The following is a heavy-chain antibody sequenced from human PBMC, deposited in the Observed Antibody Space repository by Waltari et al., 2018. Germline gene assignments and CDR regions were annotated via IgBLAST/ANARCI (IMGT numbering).Heavy chain of an antibody. J-gene: IGHJ4*02. CDR1: GFTFTVFG. CDR2: ISYDGIHK. V-gene: IGHV3-30*18. CDR3: AKDRYFGGNSGIDN. D-gene: IGHD2-21*02. Sequence: QVQLVESGGTVVQPGRSLRLSCEASGFTFTVFGFHWVRQAPGKGLEWVALISYDGIHKSYADSVKGRFAISRDNSENVLHLEMNNLRPEDTAIYYCAKDRYFGGNSGIDNWGQGTLVTVSS.